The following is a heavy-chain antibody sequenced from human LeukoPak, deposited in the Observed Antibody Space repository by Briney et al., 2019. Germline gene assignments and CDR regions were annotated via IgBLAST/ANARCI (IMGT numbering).Heavy chain of an antibody. D-gene: IGHD2/OR15-2a*01. CDR1: GFPFSSYW. J-gene: IGHJ4*02. CDR3: VSFYETY. CDR2: IKQDGSKK. Sequence: GGSLRLSCVASGFPFSSYWMTWVRQAPGKGLEWVANIKQDGSKKSYVDSVKGRFTISRDNAKNSLYLQMNSLRAEDTAAYYCVSFYETYWGRGTLVTVSS. V-gene: IGHV3-7*01.